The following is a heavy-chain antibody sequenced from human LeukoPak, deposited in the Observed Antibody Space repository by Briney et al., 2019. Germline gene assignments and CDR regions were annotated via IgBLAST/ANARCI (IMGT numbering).Heavy chain of an antibody. CDR3: ARALGYSYGTGYFDY. CDR1: GGSFSGYY. CDR2: INHSGST. D-gene: IGHD5-18*01. J-gene: IGHJ4*02. Sequence: SETLSLTCAVYGGSFSGYYWSWIRQPPGKALEWIGEINHSGSTNYNPSLKSRVAISVDTSKNQFSLKLSSVTAADTAVYYCARALGYSYGTGYFDYWGQGTLVTFSS. V-gene: IGHV4-34*01.